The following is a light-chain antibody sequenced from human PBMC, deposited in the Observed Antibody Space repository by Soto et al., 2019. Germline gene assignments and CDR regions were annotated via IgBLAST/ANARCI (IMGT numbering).Light chain of an antibody. V-gene: IGKV1-39*01. J-gene: IGKJ1*01. CDR1: QSISTF. Sequence: DIQMTQSPSSLSASVGDRVSVTCRASQSISTFLNWYQQRPGEAPTLLIYAASSLQSGVPSRFSGSGSGADFTLTIGSLQPEDFATYYCQQSYTTPRTFGQGTKVDIK. CDR2: AAS. CDR3: QQSYTTPRT.